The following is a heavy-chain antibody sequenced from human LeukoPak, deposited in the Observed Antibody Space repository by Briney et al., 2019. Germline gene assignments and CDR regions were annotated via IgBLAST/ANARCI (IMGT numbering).Heavy chain of an antibody. CDR3: ARGASCGGDCYWEDYYYYGTDV. Sequence: SETLSLTRAVYGESFSGYYWSWIRQPPGKGLEWIGEINDSGTTNYNPSLKSRVTISIDSSKNQFSLKLSSVTAADTAVYYCARGASCGGDCYWEDYYYYGTDVWGQGTTVTVSS. V-gene: IGHV4-34*01. CDR1: GESFSGYY. CDR2: INDSGTT. J-gene: IGHJ6*02. D-gene: IGHD2-21*02.